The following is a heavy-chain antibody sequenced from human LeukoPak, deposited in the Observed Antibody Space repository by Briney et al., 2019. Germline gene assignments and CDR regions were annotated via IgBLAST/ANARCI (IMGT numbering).Heavy chain of an antibody. CDR2: IKQDGSEK. V-gene: IGHV3-7*03. CDR3: ARDKGDYDTSGSLFVF. Sequence: GGSLRLSYAASGFTFSSYWMSWVRQAPGKGLEWVANIKQDGSEKYYVDSVKGRFTISRDNAKNSLYLQMNSLRVEDTAVYYCARDKGDYDTSGSLFVFGGQGTLVTVSS. CDR1: GFTFSSYW. J-gene: IGHJ4*02. D-gene: IGHD3-22*01.